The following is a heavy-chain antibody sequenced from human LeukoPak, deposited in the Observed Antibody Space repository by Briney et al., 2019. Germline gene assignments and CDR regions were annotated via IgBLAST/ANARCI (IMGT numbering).Heavy chain of an antibody. D-gene: IGHD3-22*01. CDR3: AVDSSGYSFDY. CDR1: GGTFSSYA. Sequence: GASVKVPCKASGGTFSSYAISWVRQAPGQGLEWMGGIIPIFGTANYAQKFQGRVTITADKSTSTAYMELRSLRSDDTAVYYCAVDSSGYSFDYWGQGTLVTVSS. V-gene: IGHV1-69*06. CDR2: IIPIFGTA. J-gene: IGHJ4*02.